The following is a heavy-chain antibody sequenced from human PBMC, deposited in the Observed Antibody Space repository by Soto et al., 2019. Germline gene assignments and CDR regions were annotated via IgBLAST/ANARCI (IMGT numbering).Heavy chain of an antibody. J-gene: IGHJ4*02. CDR1: GASIITDNW. Sequence: QVQLQESGPGLVKPSGTLSLTCALSGASIITDNWWSWVRQPPGKEMVWIGEIDHSGNTNFNPSVKSRGTISVDTSKNQFSLTVRSVTAADTAIYYCARASASSKLRGVVINWGQGTLVTVSS. CDR2: IDHSGNT. V-gene: IGHV4-4*02. D-gene: IGHD3-10*01. CDR3: ARASASSKLRGVVIN.